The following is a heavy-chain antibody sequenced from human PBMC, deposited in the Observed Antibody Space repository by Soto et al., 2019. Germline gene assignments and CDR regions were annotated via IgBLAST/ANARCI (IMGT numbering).Heavy chain of an antibody. Sequence: GSLRLSFAASGFTFSRYAMSCVRQAPGKGLEWVSAISGSGVSTYYADSVKGRFTISRDNSKNTLYLQMNSLRAEDTAVYYCAKSAAARPGQLWFPFDYWGQGTLVT. CDR2: ISGSGVST. CDR3: AKSAAARPGQLWFPFDY. J-gene: IGHJ4*02. CDR1: GFTFSRYA. D-gene: IGHD5-18*01. V-gene: IGHV3-23*01.